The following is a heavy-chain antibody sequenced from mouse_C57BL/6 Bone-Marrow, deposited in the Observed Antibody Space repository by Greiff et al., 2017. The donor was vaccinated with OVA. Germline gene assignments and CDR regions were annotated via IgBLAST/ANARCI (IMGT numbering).Heavy chain of an antibody. CDR2: ISDGGSYT. Sequence: EVMLVESGGGLVKPGGSLKLSCAASGFTFSSYAMSWVRQTPEKRLEWVATISDGGSYTYYPDNVKGRFTISRDNAKNNLYLQMSHLKSDDTAMYYCARDRLGYLYAMDYWGQGTSVTGSS. CDR1: GFTFSSYA. D-gene: IGHD2-2*01. CDR3: ARDRLGYLYAMDY. J-gene: IGHJ4*01. V-gene: IGHV5-4*01.